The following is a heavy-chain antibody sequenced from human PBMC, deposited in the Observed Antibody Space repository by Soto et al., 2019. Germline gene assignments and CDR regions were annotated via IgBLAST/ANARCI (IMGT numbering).Heavy chain of an antibody. CDR3: ARYSGYDPRLPPGYYYYYGTDV. Sequence: QVQLVQSGAEVKKPGASVKVSCKASGYTFTSYGISWVRQAPGQGLEWMGWISAYNGNKNYAQKLQGRVTMTTDTSTSTAHMDLRSLRSDDTAVYYCARYSGYDPRLPPGYYYYYGTDVRGQGTTVTVSS. V-gene: IGHV1-18*01. CDR2: ISAYNGNK. D-gene: IGHD5-12*01. CDR1: GYTFTSYG. J-gene: IGHJ6*02.